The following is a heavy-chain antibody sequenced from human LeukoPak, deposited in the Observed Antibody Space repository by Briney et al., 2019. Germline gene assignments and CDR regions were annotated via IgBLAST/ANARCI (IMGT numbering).Heavy chain of an antibody. CDR2: IYYSGST. J-gene: IGHJ4*02. CDR1: GGSISSYY. V-gene: IGHV4-59*01. D-gene: IGHD6-19*01. CDR3: ARVGGSGWYRYLDY. Sequence: SETLSLTCTVSGGSISSYYWSWIRQPPGKGLEWIGYIYYSGSTNYNPSLKSRVTISVDTSKNQFSLKLSSVTAADTAVYYCARVGGSGWYRYLDYWGQGTLVTVSS.